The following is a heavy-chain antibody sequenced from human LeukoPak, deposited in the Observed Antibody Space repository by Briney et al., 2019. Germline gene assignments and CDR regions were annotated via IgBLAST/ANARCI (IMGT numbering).Heavy chain of an antibody. D-gene: IGHD6-13*01. CDR2: IYYSGST. J-gene: IGHJ3*02. CDR1: GGSISSGGYY. CDR3: ARLCSSSCYDAFDI. Sequence: SETLSLTCTVSGGSISSGGYYWSWIRQHPGKGLEWIGYIYYSGSTNYNPSLKSRVTISVDTSKNQFSLKLSSVTAAGTAVYYCARLCSSSCYDAFDIWGQGTMVTVSS. V-gene: IGHV4-31*03.